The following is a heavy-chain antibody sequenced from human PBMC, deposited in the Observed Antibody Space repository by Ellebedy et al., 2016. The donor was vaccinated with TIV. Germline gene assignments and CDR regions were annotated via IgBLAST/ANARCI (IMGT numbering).Heavy chain of an antibody. Sequence: PGGSLRLSCAASGFTFSSYSMNWVRQAPGKGLEWVSYISSSSSTIYYADSVKGRFTISRDNAKNSLYLQMNSMRDEDTAVYYCAKCIGGTVRGAYYYYGLDVWGQGTTVTVSS. D-gene: IGHD3-10*01. CDR1: GFTFSSYS. V-gene: IGHV3-48*02. J-gene: IGHJ6*02. CDR2: ISSSSSTI. CDR3: AKCIGGTVRGAYYYYGLDV.